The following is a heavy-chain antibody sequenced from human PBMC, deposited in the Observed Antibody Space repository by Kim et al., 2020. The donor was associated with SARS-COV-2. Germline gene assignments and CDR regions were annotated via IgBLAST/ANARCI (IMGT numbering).Heavy chain of an antibody. V-gene: IGHV5-51*01. J-gene: IGHJ4*02. CDR2: IYPGDSDT. CDR1: GYSFTSYW. D-gene: IGHD3-10*01. CDR3: ARRSGKDYGSGSYYHFDY. Sequence: GKTLKISCKGSGYSFTSYWIGWVRQMPGKGLEWMGIIYPGDSDTRYSPSFQGQVTISADKSISTAYLQWSSLKASDTAMYYCARRSGKDYGSGSYYHFDYWGQGTLVTVSS.